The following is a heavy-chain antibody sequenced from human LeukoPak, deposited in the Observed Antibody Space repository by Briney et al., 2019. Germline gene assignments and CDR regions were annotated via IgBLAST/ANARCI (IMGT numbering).Heavy chain of an antibody. CDR2: INPSSGGT. Sequence: GASVKVSCKASGYTFTGYYMHWVRQAPGQGLEWMGWINPSSGGTNYAQKFQGRVTMTRDTSISTAYMELSRLRSDDTAVYYCARADTSYYYDSSGYYGYWGQGTLVTVSS. J-gene: IGHJ4*02. CDR3: ARADTSYYYDSSGYYGY. V-gene: IGHV1-2*02. D-gene: IGHD3-22*01. CDR1: GYTFTGYY.